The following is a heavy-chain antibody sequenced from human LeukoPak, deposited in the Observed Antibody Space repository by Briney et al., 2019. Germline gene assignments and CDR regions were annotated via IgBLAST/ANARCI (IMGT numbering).Heavy chain of an antibody. V-gene: IGHV3-11*01. D-gene: IGHD2-21*02. CDR1: GFTFSDYY. Sequence: GGSLRLSCAASGFTFSDYYMSWIRQAPGKGLEWVSYISSSGSTIYYADSVKGRFTISRDNAKNSLYLQMNSLRAEDTALYYCAKGDPYYYYYGMDVWGQGTTVTVSS. J-gene: IGHJ6*02. CDR3: AKGDPYYYYYGMDV. CDR2: ISSSGSTI.